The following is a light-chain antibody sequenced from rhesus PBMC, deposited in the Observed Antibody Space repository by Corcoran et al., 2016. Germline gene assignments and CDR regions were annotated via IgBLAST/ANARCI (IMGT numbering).Light chain of an antibody. V-gene: IGKV2-82*03. CDR3: MQALRSPWT. Sequence: DIVMIQTPLSLPVTLGEPASISRRSSQSLVYSDGKTYLYWYLQKPGQSPQLLMYLVSKRASGVPDKFSGSGSGTDFTLKINRVEAEDVGVCYCMQALRSPWTFGQGTKVEIK. CDR2: LVS. CDR1: QSLVYSDGKTY. J-gene: IGKJ1*01.